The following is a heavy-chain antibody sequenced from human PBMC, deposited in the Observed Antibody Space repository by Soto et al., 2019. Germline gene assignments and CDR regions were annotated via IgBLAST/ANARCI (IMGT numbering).Heavy chain of an antibody. J-gene: IGHJ3*02. Sequence: SETLSLTCTVSGGSVSSGSYYWSWIRQPPGKGLEWIGYIYYSGSTTYNPSLKSRVTISVDTSKNQFSLKLSSVTAADTAVYYCARAGGITMIVVALSDTFDIWGQGTMVTVSS. D-gene: IGHD3-22*01. CDR3: ARAGGITMIVVALSDTFDI. V-gene: IGHV4-61*01. CDR1: GGSVSSGSYY. CDR2: IYYSGST.